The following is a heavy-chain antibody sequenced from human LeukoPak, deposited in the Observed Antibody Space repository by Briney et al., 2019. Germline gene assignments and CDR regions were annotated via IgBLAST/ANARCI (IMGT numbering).Heavy chain of an antibody. J-gene: IGHJ4*02. V-gene: IGHV1-2*02. CDR2: FNPNSGGT. CDR1: GHTFPRYY. CDR3: GGDLADY. D-gene: IGHD3-16*01. Sequence: GASVEPSCQASGHTFPRYYMLWVRHAAAQRLETRVWFNPNSGGTNYAQKFQRRVTMTRDTSISTAYMEGSRLRSYYTAVYYCGGDLADYWGQGTLVTVSS.